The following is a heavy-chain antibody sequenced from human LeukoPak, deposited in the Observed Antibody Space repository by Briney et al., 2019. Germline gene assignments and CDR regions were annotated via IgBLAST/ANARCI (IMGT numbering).Heavy chain of an antibody. V-gene: IGHV1-18*01. D-gene: IGHD4-17*01. J-gene: IGHJ6*02. CDR2: ISAYNGNT. Sequence: GASVKVSCKASGYTFTSYGISWVRQAPGQGLEWMGWISAYNGNTNYAQKLQGRVTMTTDTSTSTAYMELRSLRSDDTAVYYCARDPPTYTVTTLYYYGMDVWGQGTTVTVSS. CDR1: GYTFTSYG. CDR3: ARDPPTYTVTTLYYYGMDV.